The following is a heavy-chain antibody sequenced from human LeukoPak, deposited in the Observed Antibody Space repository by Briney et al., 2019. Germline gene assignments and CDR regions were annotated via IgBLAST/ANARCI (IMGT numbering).Heavy chain of an antibody. J-gene: IGHJ3*02. CDR1: GGSISSYY. Sequence: PSETLSLTCTVSGGSISSYYWSWIRQPPGKGLEWIGYIYYSGSTNYNPSLKSRVTISVDTSKNQFSLKLSSVTAADTAVYYCARADFINSLDAFDIWGQGTMVTVSS. V-gene: IGHV4-59*12. D-gene: IGHD3/OR15-3a*01. CDR2: IYYSGST. CDR3: ARADFINSLDAFDI.